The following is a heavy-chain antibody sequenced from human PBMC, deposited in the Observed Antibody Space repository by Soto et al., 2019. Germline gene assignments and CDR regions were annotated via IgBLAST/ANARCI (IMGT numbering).Heavy chain of an antibody. CDR3: ARGYDFWSGYYYPYGMDV. CDR2: ISPSASDT. D-gene: IGHD3-3*01. J-gene: IGHJ6*02. V-gene: IGHV3-23*01. CDR1: GFSFSTSS. Sequence: GGSLRLSCAASGFSFSTSSMAWVRQPPGKGLEWVSAISPSASDTLYADSVKGRFTISRDNSQNTLFLQMNSLRADDTAVYYCARGYDFWSGYYYPYGMDVWGQGTTVTVSS.